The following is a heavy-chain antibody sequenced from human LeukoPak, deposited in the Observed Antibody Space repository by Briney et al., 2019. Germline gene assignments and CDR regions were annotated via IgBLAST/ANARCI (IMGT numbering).Heavy chain of an antibody. CDR3: AREPFRTGWYVTHYYYGMDV. V-gene: IGHV1-18*01. Sequence: ASVKVSCKASGYTFTSYGISWVRQAPGQGLEWMGWISAYNGNTNYAQKPQGRVTMTTDTSTSTAYMELRSLRSDDTAVYYCAREPFRTGWYVTHYYYGMDVWGQGTTVTVSS. CDR1: GYTFTSYG. D-gene: IGHD6-19*01. CDR2: ISAYNGNT. J-gene: IGHJ6*02.